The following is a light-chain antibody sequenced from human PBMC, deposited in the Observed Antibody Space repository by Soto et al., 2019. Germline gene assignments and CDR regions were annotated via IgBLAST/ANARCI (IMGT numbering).Light chain of an antibody. CDR3: ETWDRNTHTV. CDR1: SGHSSYI. Sequence: QAVVTQSSSASASLGSSVKLTCTLSSGHSSYIIAWHQQQPGKAPRYLMKLEGSGSYNKGSGVPDRFSGSSSGADRYLTISHLPFEDEADYYCETWDRNTHTVFGGGTKVTVL. J-gene: IGLJ3*02. CDR2: LEGSGSY. V-gene: IGLV4-60*02.